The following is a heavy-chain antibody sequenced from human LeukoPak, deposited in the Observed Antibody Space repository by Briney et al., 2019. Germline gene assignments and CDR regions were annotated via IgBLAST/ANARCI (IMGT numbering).Heavy chain of an antibody. Sequence: SETLSLTCTVSGGSISSGSYYWGWIRQPPGRGLEWIGNIYCSGSSHYNPSLKSRVTISVDTSKNQFSLKLSSVTAADTAVYYCARPPINGAFDIWGQGTMVTVSS. D-gene: IGHD5-24*01. CDR1: GGSISSGSYY. J-gene: IGHJ3*02. V-gene: IGHV4-39*01. CDR3: ARPPINGAFDI. CDR2: IYCSGSS.